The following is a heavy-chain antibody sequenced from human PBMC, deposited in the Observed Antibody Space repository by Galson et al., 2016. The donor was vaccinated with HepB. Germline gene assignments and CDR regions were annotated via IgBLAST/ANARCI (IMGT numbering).Heavy chain of an antibody. CDR2: INQDGSKE. Sequence: SLRLSCAASGFTLSTYWMYWVRQAPGKGLEWVANINQDGSKEYYVDSVKGRFTISRDNAKNSVSLQMNSLRVEDTAIYYCARARWTLAGYFDRWGQGTLVTVSS. V-gene: IGHV3-7*03. CDR3: ARARWTLAGYFDR. J-gene: IGHJ4*02. CDR1: GFTLSTYW. D-gene: IGHD3/OR15-3a*01.